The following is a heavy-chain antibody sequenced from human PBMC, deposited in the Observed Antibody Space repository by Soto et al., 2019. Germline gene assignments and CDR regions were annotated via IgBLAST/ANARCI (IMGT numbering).Heavy chain of an antibody. CDR1: GFTFSPFG. CDR3: AKDLQAYGDYDYYCYGLAV. D-gene: IGHD4-17*01. CDR2: ISYDGNNK. Sequence: QLVESGGGVVPPGASLRLSCAGSGFTFSPFGMHWVRQTPGKGLEWVAVISYDGNNKVSADSVKGRVTISRDNFKNTEELEMNNLKVDDTDVYYCAKDLQAYGDYDYYCYGLAVWGQGATVSVSS. V-gene: IGHV3-30*18. J-gene: IGHJ6*02.